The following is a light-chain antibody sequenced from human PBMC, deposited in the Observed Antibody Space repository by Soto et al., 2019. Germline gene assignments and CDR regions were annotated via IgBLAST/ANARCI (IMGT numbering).Light chain of an antibody. CDR2: VDSDGSH. CDR1: SGHSSYA. CDR3: QTWGTGTGV. J-gene: IGLJ3*02. Sequence: QLVVTQSPSASASLGASVKFTCTLSSGHSSYAIAWHQQQPEKGPRYLMKVDSDGSHIKGDGIPDRFSGSSSGAERYLTISSLQSEDEADYYCQTWGTGTGVFGGGTKLTVL. V-gene: IGLV4-69*01.